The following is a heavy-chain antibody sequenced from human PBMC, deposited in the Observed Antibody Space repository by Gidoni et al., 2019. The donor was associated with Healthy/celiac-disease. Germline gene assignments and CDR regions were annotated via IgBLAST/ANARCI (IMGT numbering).Heavy chain of an antibody. J-gene: IGHJ2*01. CDR3: ARDRRGYCSSTSGYNPRNWYFDL. Sequence: GREWIGYIYYSGSTNYNPSLKSRVTIEVDTSKNQFSLKLSSVTAAVTAVYYCARDRRGYCSSTSGYNPRNWYFDLWGRGTLVTVSS. V-gene: IGHV4-59*01. D-gene: IGHD2-2*02. CDR2: IYYSGST.